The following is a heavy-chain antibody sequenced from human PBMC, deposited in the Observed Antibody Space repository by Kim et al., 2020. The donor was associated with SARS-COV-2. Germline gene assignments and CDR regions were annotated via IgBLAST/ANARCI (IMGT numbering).Heavy chain of an antibody. V-gene: IGHV1-24*01. Sequence: ASVKVSCKVSGYTLTELSMHWVRQAPGKGLEWMGGFDPEDGETIYAQKFQGRVTMTEDTSTDTACMELSSLRSEDTAVYYCATGGSGSYEAFDIWGQGTMVTVSS. J-gene: IGHJ3*02. CDR3: ATGGSGSYEAFDI. D-gene: IGHD1-26*01. CDR1: GYTLTELS. CDR2: FDPEDGET.